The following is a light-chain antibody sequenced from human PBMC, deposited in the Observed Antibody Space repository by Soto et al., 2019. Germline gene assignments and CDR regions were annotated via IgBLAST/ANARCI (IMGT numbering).Light chain of an antibody. J-gene: IGLJ1*01. CDR2: EVS. V-gene: IGLV2-14*01. Sequence: QSVRTQPASVSGSPGQSITISCTGTSSDVGGYNYVSWYQQHPGKAPKLIIYEVSNRPSGVSNRFSGSKSDNTASLTISGLQAEDEADYYCSSYTRSSTLGVFGTGTKVTVL. CDR1: SSDVGGYNY. CDR3: SSYTRSSTLGV.